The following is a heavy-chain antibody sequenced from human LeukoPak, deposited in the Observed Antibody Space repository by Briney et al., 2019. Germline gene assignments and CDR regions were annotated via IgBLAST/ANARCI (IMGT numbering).Heavy chain of an antibody. CDR2: IIPIFGTA. V-gene: IGHV1-69*13. CDR3: ARGYCSSTSCYGPYYGMDV. CDR1: GGTFSSYA. Sequence: SVKVSCKASGGTFSSYAISWVRQAPGQGLEWMGGIIPIFGTANYAQKFQGRVTITADESTSTAYMELSSLRSENTAVYYCARGYCSSTSCYGPYYGMDVWGQGTTVTVSS. J-gene: IGHJ6*02. D-gene: IGHD2-2*01.